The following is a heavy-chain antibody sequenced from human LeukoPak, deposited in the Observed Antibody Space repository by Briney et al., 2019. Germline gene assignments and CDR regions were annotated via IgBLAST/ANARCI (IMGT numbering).Heavy chain of an antibody. V-gene: IGHV3-7*01. J-gene: IGHJ4*02. CDR1: GFTFSNYW. Sequence: GGSLRLSCAASGFTFSNYWMSWVRQAPVKGLEWVANIKEDGSAIYYMDSVKGRFTISRDNAKNSVYLQMNSLRGEDTAVYYCARDNPTSNYYDSSGKYRGDYWGQGTLVTVSS. CDR2: IKEDGSAI. CDR3: ARDNPTSNYYDSSGKYRGDY. D-gene: IGHD3-22*01.